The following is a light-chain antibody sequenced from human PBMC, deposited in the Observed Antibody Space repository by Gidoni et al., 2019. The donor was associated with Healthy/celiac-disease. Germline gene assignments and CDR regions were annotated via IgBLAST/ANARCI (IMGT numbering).Light chain of an antibody. J-gene: IGKJ1*01. V-gene: IGKV3-11*01. CDR3: QQRSNWT. CDR2: DAS. Sequence: EIVLTQSPATLSLSPGERAPLSCRASQSVSSYLAWYQQKPGQAPRLLIYDASNRATGTPARFSGRGSRTDFTLTISSLEPEDFAVYYCQQRSNWTFGQGTKVEIK. CDR1: QSVSSY.